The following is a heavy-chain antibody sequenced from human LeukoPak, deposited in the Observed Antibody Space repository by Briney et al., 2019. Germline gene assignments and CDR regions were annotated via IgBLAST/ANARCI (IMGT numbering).Heavy chain of an antibody. J-gene: IGHJ4*02. V-gene: IGHV3-53*01. CDR1: GFTINTKY. CDR3: ARDYIDGATFADY. D-gene: IGHD1-26*01. Sequence: GGSLRLSCAASGFTINTKYLSWVRQAPGAGLEWVSVVYSGGETFYADSVKGRFTISRDNSKNTLYLQMNSLRAEDTAVYYCARDYIDGATFADYWGQGTLVTVSS. CDR2: VYSGGET.